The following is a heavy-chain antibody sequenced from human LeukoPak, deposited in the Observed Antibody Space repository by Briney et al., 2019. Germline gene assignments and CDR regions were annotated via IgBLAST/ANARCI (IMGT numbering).Heavy chain of an antibody. J-gene: IGHJ5*02. Sequence: SETLSLTCTVSGGSISSYYWSWIRQPPGKGLEWIGEINHSGSTNYNPSLKSRVTISVDTSKNQFSLKLSSVTAADTAVYYCARGPNNYDYVWGSLRNNWFDPWGQGTLVTVSS. CDR2: INHSGST. CDR1: GGSISSYY. V-gene: IGHV4-34*01. D-gene: IGHD3-16*01. CDR3: ARGPNNYDYVWGSLRNNWFDP.